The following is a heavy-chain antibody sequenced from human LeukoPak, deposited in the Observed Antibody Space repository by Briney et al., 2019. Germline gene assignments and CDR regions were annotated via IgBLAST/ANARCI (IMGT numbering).Heavy chain of an antibody. CDR3: ATLARYAFDI. V-gene: IGHV3-53*01. CDR1: GLTVSSKD. Sequence: PGGSLRLSCAASGLTVSSKDMSWVRQAPGKGLEWVSVIYSGGSTYYAGSVKGRFTISRDNSKNTLYLQMNSLRAEVTAVYYCATLARYAFDIWGQGTMVTVSS. CDR2: IYSGGST. J-gene: IGHJ3*02. D-gene: IGHD5-12*01.